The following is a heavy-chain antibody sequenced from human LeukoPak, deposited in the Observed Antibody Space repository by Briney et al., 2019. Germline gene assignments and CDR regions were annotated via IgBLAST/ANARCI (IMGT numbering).Heavy chain of an antibody. J-gene: IGHJ6*02. Sequence: GESLKISCKGSGYSFTSYWIGWVRQMPGKGLEWMGIIYSGDSDTRYSTSFQGQVTISADKSISTAYLQWSSLKASDTAMYYCARTRNYDPYYYYGMDVWGQGTTVTVSS. V-gene: IGHV5-51*01. CDR1: GYSFTSYW. D-gene: IGHD1-7*01. CDR2: IYSGDSDT. CDR3: ARTRNYDPYYYYGMDV.